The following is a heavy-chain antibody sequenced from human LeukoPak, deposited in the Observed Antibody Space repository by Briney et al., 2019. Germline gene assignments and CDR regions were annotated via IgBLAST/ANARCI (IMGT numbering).Heavy chain of an antibody. CDR3: ARGAAGLTIDY. Sequence: ASVKVSCKASGYTFTDYHMHWVRQTPGQGLEWMGWINPNSGGTNYAQKFQGRVTITRDTSASTAYMELSSLRSEDMAVYYCARGAAGLTIDYWGQGTLVTVSS. V-gene: IGHV1-2*02. CDR2: INPNSGGT. J-gene: IGHJ4*02. CDR1: GYTFTDYH. D-gene: IGHD6-13*01.